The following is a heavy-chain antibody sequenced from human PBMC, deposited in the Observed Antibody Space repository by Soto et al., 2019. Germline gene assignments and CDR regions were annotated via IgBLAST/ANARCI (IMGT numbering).Heavy chain of an antibody. CDR1: GFTFSSYA. J-gene: IGHJ4*02. V-gene: IGHV3-30-3*01. CDR2: ISYDGSNK. CDR3: ASPYYYDSSGYYDY. D-gene: IGHD3-22*01. Sequence: GGSLRLSCAASGFTFSSYAMHWVRQAPGKGLEWVAVISYDGSNKYYADSVKGRFTISRDNSKNTLYLQMNSLRAEDTAVYYCASPYYYDSSGYYDYWGQGTLATVSS.